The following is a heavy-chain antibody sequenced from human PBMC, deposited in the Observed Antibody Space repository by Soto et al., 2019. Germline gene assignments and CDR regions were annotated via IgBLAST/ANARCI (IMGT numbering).Heavy chain of an antibody. CDR2: IIPIFGTA. J-gene: IGHJ3*02. D-gene: IGHD5-18*01. CDR3: ARDLFSGDTAMVAIVGADAFDI. CDR1: GGTFSSYA. V-gene: IGHV1-69*12. Sequence: QVQLVQSGAEVKKPGSSVKVSCKASGGTFSSYAISWVRQAPGQGLEWMGGIIPIFGTANYAQKFQGRVTITADESTSTAYMELSSLRSEDTAVYYCARDLFSGDTAMVAIVGADAFDIWGQGTMVTVSS.